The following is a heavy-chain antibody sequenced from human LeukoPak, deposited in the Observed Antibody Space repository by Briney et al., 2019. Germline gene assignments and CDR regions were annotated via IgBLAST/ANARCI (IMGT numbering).Heavy chain of an antibody. CDR1: GYSFTSYW. CDR3: ARVPQYYYDSSGPLTFDY. J-gene: IGHJ4*02. V-gene: IGHV5-51*01. CDR2: IYPGDSDT. D-gene: IGHD3-22*01. Sequence: GESLKISCNGSGYSFTSYWIGWVRQMPGKGLEWMGIIYPGDSDTRYSPSFQGQVTISADKSISTAYLQWSSLKASDTAMYYCARVPQYYYDSSGPLTFDYWGQGTLVTVSS.